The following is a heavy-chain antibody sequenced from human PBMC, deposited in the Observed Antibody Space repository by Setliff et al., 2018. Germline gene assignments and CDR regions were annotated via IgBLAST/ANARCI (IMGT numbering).Heavy chain of an antibody. D-gene: IGHD2-15*01. CDR3: ARRGGTCNVCNWFDP. V-gene: IGHV4-39*07. Sequence: SETLSLTCNVSGASISGSAYYWGWIRQPPGKGLEWIGSVYSSGSPYYNPSLKSRVTISMDTSKNQFSLEVNSLTAADTAVYYCARRGGTCNVCNWFDPWGQGILVTVSS. J-gene: IGHJ5*02. CDR2: VYSSGSP. CDR1: GASISGSAYY.